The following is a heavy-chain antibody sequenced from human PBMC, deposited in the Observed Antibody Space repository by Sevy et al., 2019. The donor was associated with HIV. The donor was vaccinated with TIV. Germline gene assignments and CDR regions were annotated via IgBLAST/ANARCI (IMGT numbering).Heavy chain of an antibody. V-gene: IGHV1-58*01. Sequence: ASVKVSCKASGFTFLRSAVQWVRQARGQGLEWIGWIVVGSGNIKYAQKFQERVAITRDMSTSTVYMELSSLRFEDTVVYYCAAVGPVTGSGDYFDYWGQGILVTVSS. D-gene: IGHD6-19*01. J-gene: IGHJ4*02. CDR2: IVVGSGNI. CDR1: GFTFLRSA. CDR3: AAVGPVTGSGDYFDY.